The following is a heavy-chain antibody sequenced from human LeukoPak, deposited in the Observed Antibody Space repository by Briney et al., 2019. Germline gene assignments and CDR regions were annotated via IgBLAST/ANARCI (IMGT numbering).Heavy chain of an antibody. D-gene: IGHD3-22*01. Sequence: ASVKVSCKTCGYSFSSYGSSWVRQAPGQGLEWMGWISAYNGNTNYAQKLQGRVTMTTDTSTSTAYMELRSLRSDDTAVYYCARGRGNYALGDYWGQGTLVTVSS. J-gene: IGHJ4*02. V-gene: IGHV1-18*01. CDR3: ARGRGNYALGDY. CDR2: ISAYNGNT. CDR1: GYSFSSYG.